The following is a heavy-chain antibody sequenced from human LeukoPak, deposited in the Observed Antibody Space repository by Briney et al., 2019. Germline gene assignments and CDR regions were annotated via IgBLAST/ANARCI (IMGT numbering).Heavy chain of an antibody. CDR2: IYHSGNT. J-gene: IGHJ4*02. D-gene: IGHD3-10*01. CDR3: ARRDEFKASDY. V-gene: IGHV4-39*01. Sequence: SETLSLTCTVSGGSISTSGYYWGWIRQPPGKGLEWIGNIYHSGNTDYNPSLKSRVTISVDTSKNQFSLKLSSVTAADTAVYYCARRDEFKASDYWGQGTLVTVSS. CDR1: GGSISTSGYY.